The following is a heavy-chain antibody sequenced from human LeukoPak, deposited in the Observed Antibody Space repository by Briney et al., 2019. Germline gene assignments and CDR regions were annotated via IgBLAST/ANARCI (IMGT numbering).Heavy chain of an antibody. CDR1: GGTFSSYA. D-gene: IGHD4-23*01. CDR2: IIPILGIA. J-gene: IGHJ4*02. V-gene: IGHV1-69*04. CDR3: ARSHPDYGGEFDY. Sequence: SVKVSCKASGGTFSSYAISWVRQAPGQGLEWMGRIIPILGIANYAQKFQGRVTITADKSTSTAYMELSSLRSEDTAVYYCARSHPDYGGEFDYWGQGTLVTVSS.